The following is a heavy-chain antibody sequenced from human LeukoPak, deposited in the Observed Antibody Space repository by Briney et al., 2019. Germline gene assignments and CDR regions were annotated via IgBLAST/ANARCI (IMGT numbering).Heavy chain of an antibody. CDR2: ISSSGSTI. CDR1: GFTFSSYE. Sequence: GRSLRLSCAASGFTFSSYEMNCVRQPPGKGREWVSYISSSGSTIYYAASVKGRFTISRDNAKNSLYLQMNSLRAEDTAVYYCAELGITMVGGVWGKGTTVTISS. CDR3: AELGITMVGGV. V-gene: IGHV3-48*03. D-gene: IGHD3-10*02. J-gene: IGHJ6*04.